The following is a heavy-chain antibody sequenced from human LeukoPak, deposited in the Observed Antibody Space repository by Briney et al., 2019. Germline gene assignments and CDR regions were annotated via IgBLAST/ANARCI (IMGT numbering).Heavy chain of an antibody. CDR2: IYYSGST. Sequence: SETRSLTCTVSGGSISISSGGYYWSWIRQHPGKGLEWIGYIYYSGSTYYNPSLKSRVTISVDTSKNQFSLKLSSVTAADTAVYYCARVRSIAASSMVDPWGQGTLVTVSS. CDR3: ARVRSIAASSMVDP. V-gene: IGHV4-31*03. D-gene: IGHD6-6*01. J-gene: IGHJ5*02. CDR1: GGSISISSGGYY.